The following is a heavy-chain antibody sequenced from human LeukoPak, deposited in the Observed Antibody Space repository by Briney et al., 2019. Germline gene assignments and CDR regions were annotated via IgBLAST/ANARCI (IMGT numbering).Heavy chain of an antibody. D-gene: IGHD3-3*01. J-gene: IGHJ4*02. CDR2: IKEDGNEK. V-gene: IGHV3-7*01. Sequence: PGGSLRLSCAASGFTFSSYWMSWVRQAPGKGLEWVASIKEDGNEKFHVDSVKGRFTISRDNAKNSLFLQMNSLRAEDTAVYYCARDRNTDFWSGYYTNYFDYWGQGTLVTVFS. CDR1: GFTFSSYW. CDR3: ARDRNTDFWSGYYTNYFDY.